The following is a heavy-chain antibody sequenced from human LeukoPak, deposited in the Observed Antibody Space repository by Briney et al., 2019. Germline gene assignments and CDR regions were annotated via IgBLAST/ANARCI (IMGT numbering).Heavy chain of an antibody. D-gene: IGHD1-26*01. CDR3: AKDAVGATPDAFDI. V-gene: IGHV3-9*01. CDR2: ISWNSGSV. CDR1: GFTLDDYA. Sequence: GGSLRLSCAASGFTLDDYAMHWVRQPPGKGLEWVSAISWNSGSVGYADSVKGRFTISRDNAKNSLYLQMNSLRPEDTALYYCAKDAVGATPDAFDIWGQGTMVTVSS. J-gene: IGHJ3*02.